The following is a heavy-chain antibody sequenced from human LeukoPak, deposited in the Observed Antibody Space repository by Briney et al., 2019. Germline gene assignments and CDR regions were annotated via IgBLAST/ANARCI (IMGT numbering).Heavy chain of an antibody. V-gene: IGHV3-23*01. CDR3: AKDGVGATRGFFFDY. CDR2: ISGSGGST. CDR1: GFTFSSYA. D-gene: IGHD1-26*01. Sequence: QPGGLRLSWAASGFTFSSYAMGWVRQAPGKGVEWVSAISGSGGSTYYADSVKGRFTISRDNSKNTLYLQMNSLRAEDTAVYYCAKDGVGATRGFFFDYWGQGTLVTVSS. J-gene: IGHJ4*02.